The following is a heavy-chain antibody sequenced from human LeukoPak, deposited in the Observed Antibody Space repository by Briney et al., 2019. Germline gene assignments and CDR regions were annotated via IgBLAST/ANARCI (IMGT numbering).Heavy chain of an antibody. CDR2: ISGSGGKT. V-gene: IGHV3-23*01. D-gene: IGHD1-26*01. CDR1: GFTFSSYG. CDR3: AKDGGSYQFDS. J-gene: IGHJ4*02. Sequence: GASLRLSCVASGFTFSSYGMSWARQAPGKGLEWVSAISGSGGKTYNADSVKGRFTISRDNSRKTLYLQMNSLRAEDTAVYYCAKDGGSYQFDSWGQGTLVTVSS.